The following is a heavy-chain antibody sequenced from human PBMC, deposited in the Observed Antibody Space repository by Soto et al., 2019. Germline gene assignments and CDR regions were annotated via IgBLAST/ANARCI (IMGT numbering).Heavy chain of an antibody. CDR3: ARLATGYDFWSGNWFDP. J-gene: IGHJ5*02. D-gene: IGHD3-3*01. CDR1: GGSISSSSYY. V-gene: IGHV4-39*01. CDR2: IYYSGST. Sequence: PSETLSLTCTVSGGSISSSSYYWGWIRQPPGKGLEWIGSIYYSGSTYYNPSLKSRVTISVDTSKNQFSLKLSSVTAADTAVYYCARLATGYDFWSGNWFDPWGQGTLVTVSS.